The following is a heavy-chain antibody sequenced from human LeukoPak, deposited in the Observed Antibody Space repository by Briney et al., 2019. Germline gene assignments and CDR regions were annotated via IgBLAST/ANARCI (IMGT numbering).Heavy chain of an antibody. CDR3: AKDVAGGGDGTGGY. V-gene: IGHV1-69*04. J-gene: IGHJ4*02. D-gene: IGHD2-21*02. Sequence: SVNVSCKASGGTFSSYAIRWARQAPGQGIEWIGRIIPILGIANYAKKFQGRVTITADQSTSTASLALSSLSSGDPAVSYCAKDVAGGGDGTGGYWGEETLVTASS. CDR2: IIPILGIA. CDR1: GGTFSSYA.